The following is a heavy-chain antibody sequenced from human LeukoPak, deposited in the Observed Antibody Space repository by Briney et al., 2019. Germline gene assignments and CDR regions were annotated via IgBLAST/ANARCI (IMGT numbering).Heavy chain of an antibody. Sequence: GASVKVSCKASGYTFTGYYMHWVRQAPGQGLEWMGWINPNSGGTNYAQKFQGRVTMTRDTSISTAYMELSRLRSDDTAVYYCARIPDGYNPSGMDVWGQGTTVTVSS. J-gene: IGHJ6*02. V-gene: IGHV1-2*02. CDR2: INPNSGGT. D-gene: IGHD5-24*01. CDR1: GYTFTGYY. CDR3: ARIPDGYNPSGMDV.